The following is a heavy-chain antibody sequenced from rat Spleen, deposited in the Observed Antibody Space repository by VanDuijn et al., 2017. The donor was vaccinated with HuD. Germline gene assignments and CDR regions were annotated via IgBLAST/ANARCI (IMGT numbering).Heavy chain of an antibody. CDR3: TPRGSSSYWYFDF. Sequence: EVQLVESDGGLVQPGRSLKLSCAASGFTFSDYYMAWVRQAPTKGLEWVATISYDGSSTYYRDSVKGRFTISRDNAKSTLYLQMDSLRSEDKATYYCTPRGSSSYWYFDFWGPGTMVTVSS. J-gene: IGHJ1*01. D-gene: IGHD1-2*01. V-gene: IGHV5-29*01. CDR1: GFTFSDYY. CDR2: ISYDGSST.